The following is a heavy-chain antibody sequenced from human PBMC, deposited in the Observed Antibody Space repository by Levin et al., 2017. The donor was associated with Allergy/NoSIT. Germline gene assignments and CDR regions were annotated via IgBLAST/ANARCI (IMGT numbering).Heavy chain of an antibody. Sequence: SETLSLTCTVSGGSISSGDYYWSWIRQPPGKGLEWIGYIYYSGSTYYNPSLKSRVTISVDTSKNQFSLKLSSVTAADTAVYYSARAPYSSQGYFDYWGQGTLVTVSS. CDR3: ARAPYSSQGYFDY. V-gene: IGHV4-30-4*01. CDR1: GGSISSGDYY. J-gene: IGHJ4*02. D-gene: IGHD6-13*01. CDR2: IYYSGST.